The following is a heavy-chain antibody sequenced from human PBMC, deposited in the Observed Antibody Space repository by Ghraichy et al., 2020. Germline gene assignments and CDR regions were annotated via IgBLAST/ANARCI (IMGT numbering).Heavy chain of an antibody. D-gene: IGHD2-21*02. V-gene: IGHV4-59*01. CDR2: IYYSGST. CDR1: GGSISSYY. CDR3: ARGHRGDWRTGEYFQH. Sequence: SETLSLTCTVSGGSISSYYWSWIRQPPGKGLEWIGYIYYSGSTNYNPSLKSRVTISVDTSKNQFSLKLSSVTAADTAVYYCARGHRGDWRTGEYFQHWGQGTLVTVSS. J-gene: IGHJ1*01.